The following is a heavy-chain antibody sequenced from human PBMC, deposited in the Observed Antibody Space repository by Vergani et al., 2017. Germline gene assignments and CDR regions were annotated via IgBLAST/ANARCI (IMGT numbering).Heavy chain of an antibody. CDR1: GESITRHSYY. CDR2: IYVDGST. V-gene: IGHV4-61*02. CDR3: VRGRYSGSSSPYYDL. D-gene: IGHD1-26*01. Sequence: QVQLLESGPGLVKPSQTLSLTCSVSGESITRHSYYWTWIRQPAGKPLEWVGHIYVDGSTNYNSSLKSRVSISLDTSKNQLSLRLTSVTAADTAVFYCVRGRYSGSSSPYYDLWGHGTLVRVSS. J-gene: IGHJ4*01.